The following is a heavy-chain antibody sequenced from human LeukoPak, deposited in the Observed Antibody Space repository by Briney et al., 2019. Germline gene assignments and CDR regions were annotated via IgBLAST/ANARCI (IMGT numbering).Heavy chain of an antibody. CDR1: GFTFSNYG. D-gene: IGHD2-15*01. J-gene: IGHJ4*02. CDR2: ISSSSAYI. Sequence: PGGSLRLSCAASGFTFSNYGVTWVRQGPGKGLEWVSSISSSSAYIHYADSVKGRFTNSRDNAKNSLYLQMNSLRAEDTAVYYCARGLVGAACPFDYWGQGTLVTVSS. V-gene: IGHV3-21*01. CDR3: ARGLVGAACPFDY.